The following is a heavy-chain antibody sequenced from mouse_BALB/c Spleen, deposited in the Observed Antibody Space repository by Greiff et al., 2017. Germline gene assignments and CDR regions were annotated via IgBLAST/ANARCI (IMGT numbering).Heavy chain of an antibody. CDR3: ARESALAYYFDY. J-gene: IGHJ2*01. Sequence: VKLVESGPGLVAPSQSLSITCTVSGFSLTSYGVHWVRQPPGKGLEWLGVIWAGGSTNYNSALMSRLSISKDNSKSQVFLKMNSLQTDDTAMYYCARESALAYYFDYWGQGTTLTVSS. V-gene: IGHV2-9*02. CDR2: IWAGGST. D-gene: IGHD6-1*01. CDR1: GFSLTSYG.